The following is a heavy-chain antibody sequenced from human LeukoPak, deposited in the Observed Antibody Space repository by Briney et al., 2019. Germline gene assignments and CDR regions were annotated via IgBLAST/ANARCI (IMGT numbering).Heavy chain of an antibody. V-gene: IGHV3-20*04. CDR1: GFTFDDYG. CDR2: SNCNCSSR. CDR3: ARCIAAAGDAFDI. J-gene: IGHJ3*02. Sequence: GGTLRLSCAASGFTFDDYGMSWVRQAPGKGLERVCGSNCNCSSRGYADPVNKRFTTSRDNAKNSLYLQMNSLRAEDTALYYCARCIAAAGDAFDIWGQGTMVTVSS. D-gene: IGHD6-13*01.